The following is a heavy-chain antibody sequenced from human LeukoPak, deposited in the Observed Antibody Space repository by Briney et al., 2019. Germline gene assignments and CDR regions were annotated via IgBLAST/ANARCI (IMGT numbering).Heavy chain of an antibody. D-gene: IGHD4-17*01. CDR2: ISAYNGNT. CDR1: GYTFTSYG. Sequence: GASVKVSCKASGYTFTSYGISRVRQAPGQGLEWMGWISAYNGNTNYAQKLQGRVTMTTDTSTSTAYMELRSLRSDDTAVYYCASTGRDYGDYAFEYWGQGTLVTVSS. CDR3: ASTGRDYGDYAFEY. J-gene: IGHJ4*02. V-gene: IGHV1-18*01.